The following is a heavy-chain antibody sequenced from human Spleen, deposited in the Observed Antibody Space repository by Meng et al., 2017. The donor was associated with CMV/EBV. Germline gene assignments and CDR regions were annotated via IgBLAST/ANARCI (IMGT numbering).Heavy chain of an antibody. V-gene: IGHV3-48*04. J-gene: IGHJ4*02. Sequence: GESLKISCAASGFTFSSYSMNWVRQAPGKGLEWVSYISSSSSTIYYADSVKGRFTISRDNAKNSLYLQMNSLRAEDTAVYYCASAAPPKGLRGYYFDYWGQGTLVTVSS. D-gene: IGHD6-25*01. CDR3: ASAAPPKGLRGYYFDY. CDR2: ISSSSSTI. CDR1: GFTFSSYS.